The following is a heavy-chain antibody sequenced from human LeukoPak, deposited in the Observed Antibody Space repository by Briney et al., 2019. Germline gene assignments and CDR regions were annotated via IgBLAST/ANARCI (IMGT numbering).Heavy chain of an antibody. V-gene: IGHV3-23*01. D-gene: IGHD4-17*01. CDR3: ARDLGVTTNDY. J-gene: IGHJ4*02. Sequence: GGSLRLSCAASGFIFSSSAMIWVRQAPGEGLEWVSAINGGGGNSGGNTYYADSVKGRFTISRDNSKNTLYLQMNSLRAEDTAVYYCARDLGVTTNDYWGQGTLVTVSS. CDR1: GFIFSSSA. CDR2: INGGGGNSGGNT.